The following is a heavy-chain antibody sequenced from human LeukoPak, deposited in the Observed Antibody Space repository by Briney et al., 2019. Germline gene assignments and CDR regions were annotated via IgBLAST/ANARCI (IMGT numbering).Heavy chain of an antibody. J-gene: IGHJ5*02. D-gene: IGHD3-9*01. CDR2: IYTSGST. Sequence: PSETLSLTCTVSGGSISSDYWSWIRQPAGKGLEWIGRIYTSGSTNYNPSLKSRVTMSVDTSKNQFSLKLSSVTAADTAVYYCARTYYDILTCYFWFDRWGQGTLVTVSS. CDR1: GGSISSDY. V-gene: IGHV4-4*07. CDR3: ARTYYDILTCYFWFDR.